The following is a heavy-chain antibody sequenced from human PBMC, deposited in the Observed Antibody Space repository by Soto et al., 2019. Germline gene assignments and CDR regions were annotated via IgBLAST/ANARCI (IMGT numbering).Heavy chain of an antibody. J-gene: IGHJ4*02. CDR3: PRRGDYGGNDY. V-gene: IGHV5-51*01. CDR1: GFNFPTFW. Sequence: PGESLKISCKHSGFNFPTFWVAWVRQMPGKGLEWMGTIYPDDSDTRYSPSFQGQVTISADKSIQTAYLQWGSLKASDSALYYCPRRGDYGGNDYWGQGTLVTVSS. D-gene: IGHD4-17*01. CDR2: IYPDDSDT.